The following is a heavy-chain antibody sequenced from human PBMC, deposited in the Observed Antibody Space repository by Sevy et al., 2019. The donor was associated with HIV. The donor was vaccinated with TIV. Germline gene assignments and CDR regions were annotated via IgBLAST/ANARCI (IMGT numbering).Heavy chain of an antibody. J-gene: IGHJ3*02. Sequence: GVSLRLSCAASGFTFRSYGMHWVRQAPGKGLEWVAFIRYDGSTKYYADSVKGRFTISRDNSKNTLYLQMNSLRGDDTSLYYCAKGLGMVQGALLSDDIWGQGTMVTVSS. V-gene: IGHV3-30*02. D-gene: IGHD3-10*01. CDR2: IRYDGSTK. CDR1: GFTFRSYG. CDR3: AKGLGMVQGALLSDDI.